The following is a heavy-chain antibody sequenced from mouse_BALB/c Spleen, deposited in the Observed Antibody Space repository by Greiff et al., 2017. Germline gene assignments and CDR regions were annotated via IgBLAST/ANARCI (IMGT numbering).Heavy chain of an antibody. CDR2: IRSKSNNYAT. D-gene: IGHD3-1*01. Sequence: EVQLVESGGGLVQPKGSLKLSCAASGFTFNTYAMNWVRQAPGKGLEWVARIRSKSNNYATYYADSVKDRFTISRDDSQSMLYLQMNNLKTEDTAMYYCVRNSSGYDYAMDYWGQGTSVTVSS. CDR1: GFTFNTYA. V-gene: IGHV10-1*02. J-gene: IGHJ4*01. CDR3: VRNSSGYDYAMDY.